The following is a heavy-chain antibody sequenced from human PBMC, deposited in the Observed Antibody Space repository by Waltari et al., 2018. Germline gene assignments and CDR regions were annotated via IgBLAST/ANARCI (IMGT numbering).Heavy chain of an antibody. J-gene: IGHJ4*02. CDR2: IIPILGIA. CDR1: GGTFSSYA. CDR3: ARAGYCTGGVCYTGPFDY. Sequence: QVQLVQSGAEVKKPGSSVKVSCKASGGTFSSYAISWVRQAPGQGLEWMGGIIPILGIANYAQKFQGRVTITADESTSTAYMELSSLRSEDTAVYYCARAGYCTGGVCYTGPFDYWGQGTLVTVSS. D-gene: IGHD2-8*02. V-gene: IGHV1-69*04.